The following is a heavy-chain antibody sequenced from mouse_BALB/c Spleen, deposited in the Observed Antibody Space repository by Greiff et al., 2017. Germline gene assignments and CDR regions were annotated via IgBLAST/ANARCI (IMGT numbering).Heavy chain of an antibody. CDR3: AREGGYDYDDGFAY. CDR1: GFTFSDYY. Sequence: EVQRVESGGGLVKPGGSLKLSCAASGFTFSDYYMYWVRQTPEKRLEWVATISDGGSYTYYTDNAKNNLYLQMSSLKSEDTAMYYCAREGGYDYDDGFAYWGQGTLVTVSA. J-gene: IGHJ3*01. D-gene: IGHD2-4*01. CDR2: ISDGGSYT. V-gene: IGHV5-4*02.